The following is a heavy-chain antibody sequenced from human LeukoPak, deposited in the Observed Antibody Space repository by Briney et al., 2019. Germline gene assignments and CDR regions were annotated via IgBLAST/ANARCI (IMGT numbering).Heavy chain of an antibody. V-gene: IGHV1-69*04. CDR1: GGTFSSYA. CDR3: ARDPAATAGVAAAGSYYFDY. D-gene: IGHD6-13*01. Sequence: GASVKVSCKASGGTFSSYAISWVRQAPGQGLEWMGRIIPILDIANYTQKFQGRVTITAAKSTSTAYMELSSLRSEDTAVYYCARDPAATAGVAAAGSYYFDYWGRGTLVTVSS. J-gene: IGHJ4*02. CDR2: IIPILDIA.